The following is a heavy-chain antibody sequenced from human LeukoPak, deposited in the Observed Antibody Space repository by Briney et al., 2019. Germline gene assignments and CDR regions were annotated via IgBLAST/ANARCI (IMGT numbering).Heavy chain of an antibody. D-gene: IGHD6-19*01. Sequence: GGSLRLSCAASGFTFSSYSMNWVRQAPGKGLEWIGFISGGTREYAASVTGRFTISRDDSTRIDYLQMNGLTTEDTAVYYCSRGSGWLSVYWGQGTLVTVSS. CDR1: GFTFSSYS. CDR2: ISGGTR. CDR3: SRGSGWLSVY. J-gene: IGHJ4*02. V-gene: IGHV3-49*04.